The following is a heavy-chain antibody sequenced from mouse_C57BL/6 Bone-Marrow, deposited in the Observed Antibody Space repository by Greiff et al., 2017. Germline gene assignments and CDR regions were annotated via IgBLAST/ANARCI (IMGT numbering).Heavy chain of an antibody. CDR2: ILPGSGST. J-gene: IGHJ1*03. CDR3: VKSVVYYYGRSYFYGYIDV. CDR1: GYTFTGYW. D-gene: IGHD1-1*01. Sequence: QVQLQQSGAELMKPGASVKLSCKATGYTFTGYWIEWVKQRPGHGLEWIGEILPGSGSTNYNEKFKGKATFTADTSSNTAYMQLSSLTTEDSAIYYCVKSVVYYYGRSYFYGYIDVWGTGTTVTVSS. V-gene: IGHV1-9*01.